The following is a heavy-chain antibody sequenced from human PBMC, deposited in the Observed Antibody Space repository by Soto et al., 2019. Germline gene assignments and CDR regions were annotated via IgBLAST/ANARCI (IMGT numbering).Heavy chain of an antibody. CDR3: ARGSMENWFDP. CDR1: GGSISSYY. V-gene: IGHV4-59*01. D-gene: IGHD2-2*01. CDR2: IYYSGST. J-gene: IGHJ5*02. Sequence: PSETLSLTCTVSGGSISSYYWSWIRQPPGKGLEWIGYIYYSGSTNYNPSLKSRVTISVDTSKNQFSLKLSSVIAAVTAVYYCARGSMENWFDPWGQGTLVTVSS.